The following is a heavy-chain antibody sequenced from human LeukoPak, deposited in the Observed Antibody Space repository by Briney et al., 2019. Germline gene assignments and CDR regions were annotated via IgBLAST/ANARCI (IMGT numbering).Heavy chain of an antibody. CDR3: ARQGVLLWFGELSSSPGY. CDR1: GYSISRGYY. Sequence: SETLSLTCAVSGYSISRGYYWGWIRQPPGKGLEWIGSIYHSGSTYYNPSLKSRVTISVDTSKNQFSLKLSSVTAADTAVYYCARQGVLLWFGELSSSPGYWGQGTLVTVSS. D-gene: IGHD3-10*01. CDR2: IYHSGST. V-gene: IGHV4-38-2*01. J-gene: IGHJ4*02.